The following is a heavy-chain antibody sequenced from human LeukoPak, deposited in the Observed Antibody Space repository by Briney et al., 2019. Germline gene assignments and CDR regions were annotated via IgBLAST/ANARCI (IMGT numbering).Heavy chain of an antibody. D-gene: IGHD5-18*01. V-gene: IGHV3-23*01. CDR3: AKDPTGYSYYYYFDY. Sequence: GGSLRLSCAASGFTFSSYAMSWVRQAPGKGLEWVSAISGSGGSTYYADSVKGRFTISRDNSKNTLYLQMNSLRAEDTAVYYRAKDPTGYSYYYYFDYWGQGTLVTVSS. CDR1: GFTFSSYA. CDR2: ISGSGGST. J-gene: IGHJ4*02.